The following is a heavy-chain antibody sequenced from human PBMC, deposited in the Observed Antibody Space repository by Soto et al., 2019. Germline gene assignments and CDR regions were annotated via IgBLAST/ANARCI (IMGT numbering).Heavy chain of an antibody. D-gene: IGHD2-2*01. CDR1: GFTFDDYG. CDR3: ARGRYCSSTSCSMEEYYFDY. CDR2: INWNGGST. V-gene: IGHV3-20*01. Sequence: PGGSLRLSCAASGFTFDDYGMSWVRQAPGKGLEWVSGINWNGGSTGYADSVKGRFTISRDNAKNSLYLQMNSLRAEDTALYHCARGRYCSSTSCSMEEYYFDYWGQGTLVTVSS. J-gene: IGHJ4*02.